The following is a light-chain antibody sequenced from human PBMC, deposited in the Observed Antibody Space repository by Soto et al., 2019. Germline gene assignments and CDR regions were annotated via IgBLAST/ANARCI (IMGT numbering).Light chain of an antibody. Sequence: EIVMTQSPATLSVSPGERATLSCRASQNVNSNLAWYQQKLGQAPRLLIYGASTRATGIPARFSGSGSGTDFTLTISSLQSEDFAVYYCQQYNNWPLTFGGGTKVKIK. CDR2: GAS. CDR1: QNVNSN. J-gene: IGKJ4*01. CDR3: QQYNNWPLT. V-gene: IGKV3-15*01.